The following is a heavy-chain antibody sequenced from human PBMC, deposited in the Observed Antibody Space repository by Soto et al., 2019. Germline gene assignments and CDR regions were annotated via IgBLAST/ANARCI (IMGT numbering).Heavy chain of an antibody. J-gene: IGHJ6*02. V-gene: IGHV1-69*06. D-gene: IGHD2-8*01. CDR2: IIPIFGTA. Sequence: QVQLVQSGAEVKKPGSSVKVSCKASGGTFSSYAISWVRQAPGQGLEWMGGIIPIFGTANYAQKFQGRVTITADKSTSTAYMELSSLRSEDTAVYYCARESGYCTNGVCYTTYYYYYGMDVWGQGTTVTDSS. CDR3: ARESGYCTNGVCYTTYYYYYGMDV. CDR1: GGTFSSYA.